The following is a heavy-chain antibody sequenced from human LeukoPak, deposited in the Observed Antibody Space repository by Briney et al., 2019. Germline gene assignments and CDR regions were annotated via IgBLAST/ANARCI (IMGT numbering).Heavy chain of an antibody. V-gene: IGHV4-59*08. CDR2: IYYSGST. Sequence: SETLSLTCTVSGGSISSYYWSWIRQPPGKGLEWIGYIYYSGSTNYNPSLKSRVTTSVDTSKNQFSLKLTSVTAADTAVYFCARRSDSGSDDGEDYFDYWGQGTLVTVSS. J-gene: IGHJ4*02. D-gene: IGHD1-26*01. CDR1: GGSISSYY. CDR3: ARRSDSGSDDGEDYFDY.